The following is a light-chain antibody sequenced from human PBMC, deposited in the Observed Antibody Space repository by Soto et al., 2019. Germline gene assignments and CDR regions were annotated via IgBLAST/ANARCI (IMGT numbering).Light chain of an antibody. J-gene: IGKJ1*01. CDR1: QSISSNY. Sequence: EIVLTQSPGTLSMSPGERATLSCRASQSISSNYLAWYQQKPGQPPRLLIYGASSSATSIPGRFSGSGSRTDFPLTISRLEAEDFAVYYCQQYGRSPRTFGQGTKVEFK. V-gene: IGKV3-20*01. CDR3: QQYGRSPRT. CDR2: GAS.